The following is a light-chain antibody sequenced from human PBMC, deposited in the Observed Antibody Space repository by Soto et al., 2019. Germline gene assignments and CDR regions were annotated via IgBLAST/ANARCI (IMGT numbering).Light chain of an antibody. CDR2: EVS. CDR3: SSYTSRTTLDYV. V-gene: IGLV2-14*01. CDR1: SSDVGGYNY. Sequence: QSALTQPDSVSGSPGQSITISCTGTSSDVGGYNYVSWYQQHPGKAPKLMIYEVSNRPSGVSNRFSGSKSGNTASLTISGLQAQDEADYYCSSYTSRTTLDYVFGSGTKLTVL. J-gene: IGLJ1*01.